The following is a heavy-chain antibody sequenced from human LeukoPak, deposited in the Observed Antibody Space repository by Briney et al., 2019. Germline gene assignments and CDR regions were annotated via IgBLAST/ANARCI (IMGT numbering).Heavy chain of an antibody. J-gene: IGHJ4*02. Sequence: SETLSLTCAVYGGSFSGYYWSWIRQPPGKGLEWIGEINHSGSTNYNPSLKSRVTISVDTSKNQFSLKLSSVTAADTAVYYCARDMVGATPDYWGQGTLVTVSS. CDR1: GGSFSGYY. CDR2: INHSGST. V-gene: IGHV4-34*01. D-gene: IGHD1-26*01. CDR3: ARDMVGATPDY.